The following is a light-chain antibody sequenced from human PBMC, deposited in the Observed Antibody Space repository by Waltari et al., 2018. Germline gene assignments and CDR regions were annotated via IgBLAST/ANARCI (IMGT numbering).Light chain of an antibody. V-gene: IGKV3-20*01. CDR2: GAS. CDR1: QTVRTHY. CDR3: QQYDISPLT. J-gene: IGKJ4*01. Sequence: CRASQTVRTHYLAWYQQRPGQAPTLLIYGASSRATGIPDRSSGSGSGTDFSLTISSLEPEDFAVYYCQQYDISPLTFGGGTKVEI.